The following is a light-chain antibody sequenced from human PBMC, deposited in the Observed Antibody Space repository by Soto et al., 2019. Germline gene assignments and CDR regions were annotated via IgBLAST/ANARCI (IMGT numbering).Light chain of an antibody. CDR2: SAS. V-gene: IGKV1-12*01. CDR1: QYVSSW. J-gene: IGKJ5*01. CDR3: QQAHSFPIT. Sequence: DIQMTQSPSSVSASVGDRVTITCRASQYVSSWLAWYQQKPGIAPKLLISSASTLQSGVPPRFSGSGSGTDFTLTISSRQPEDFAVYYCQQAHSFPITFGQGTRLEIK.